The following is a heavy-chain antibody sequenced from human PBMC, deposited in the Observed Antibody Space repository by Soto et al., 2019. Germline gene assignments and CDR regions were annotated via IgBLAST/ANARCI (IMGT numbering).Heavy chain of an antibody. CDR2: IYYSGST. CDR3: ASSTYYYYYMDV. Sequence: SETLSLTCTVSGGSISSYYWSWIRQPPGKGLEWIGYIYYSGSTNYNPSLKSRVTISVDTSKNQFSLKLSSVTAADTAVYYCASSTYYYYYMDVWGKGTTVTVSS. CDR1: GGSISSYY. J-gene: IGHJ6*03. V-gene: IGHV4-59*08.